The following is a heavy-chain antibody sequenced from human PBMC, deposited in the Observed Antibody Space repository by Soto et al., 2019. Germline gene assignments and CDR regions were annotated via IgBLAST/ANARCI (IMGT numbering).Heavy chain of an antibody. CDR1: GYNFIAQN. D-gene: IGHD1-7*01. V-gene: IGHV1-2*02. Sequence: QVHLVQSGAEVKKPGASVKVSCMASGYNFIAQNIHWVRQAPGLGLEWMGKMNPNSGGSDYAQEVQGRVTVTRDTSIYTVYMELTSPKSADTAVYYCARERHLNSPSDDLDLWGQGTMVIVSS. J-gene: IGHJ3*01. CDR2: MNPNSGGS. CDR3: ARERHLNSPSDDLDL.